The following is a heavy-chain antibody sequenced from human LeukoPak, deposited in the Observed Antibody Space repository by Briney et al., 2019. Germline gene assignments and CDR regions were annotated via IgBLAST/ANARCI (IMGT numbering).Heavy chain of an antibody. CDR3: AKYIVGGTVDY. Sequence: GGSLRLSCAASGFTFSSYAMSWVRQAPGKGLEWVSAIRIGGGTTYYAGSVKGRFTISRGNSKNTLYLQMNSLRAEDTAIYYCAKYIVGGTVDYWGQGTLVTVSS. V-gene: IGHV3-23*01. CDR2: IRIGGGTT. CDR1: GFTFSSYA. D-gene: IGHD1-26*01. J-gene: IGHJ4*02.